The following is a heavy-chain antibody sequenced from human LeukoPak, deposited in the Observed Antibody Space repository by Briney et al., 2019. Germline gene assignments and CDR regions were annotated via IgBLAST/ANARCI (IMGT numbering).Heavy chain of an antibody. Sequence: GGSLRLSCAASGFTFSSYEMNWVRQAPGKGLAWVSYISSRGSTIYYADSVKGRFTISRDNAKNSLDLQINSLGAEDTAVYYCARGLDCRSTSCYLDNWGQGTLVTVSS. CDR3: ARGLDCRSTSCYLDN. CDR2: ISSRGSTI. CDR1: GFTFSSYE. V-gene: IGHV3-48*03. J-gene: IGHJ4*02. D-gene: IGHD2-2*01.